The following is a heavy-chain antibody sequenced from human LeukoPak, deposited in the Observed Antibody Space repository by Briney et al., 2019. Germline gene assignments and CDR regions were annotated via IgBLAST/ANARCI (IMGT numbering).Heavy chain of an antibody. V-gene: IGHV4-59*01. J-gene: IGHJ4*02. CDR3: ARWHEALEY. Sequence: SETPSVTSMEPVGSTTGGNWSCVWQPPRKGLEWIGLLYPSGSTNYNPSLPSRVTISVDTSRPQFSLKLSSMTAAATAYDYYARWHEALEYWGQGTLVTVSS. D-gene: IGHD4-23*01. CDR1: VGSTTGGN. CDR2: LYPSGST.